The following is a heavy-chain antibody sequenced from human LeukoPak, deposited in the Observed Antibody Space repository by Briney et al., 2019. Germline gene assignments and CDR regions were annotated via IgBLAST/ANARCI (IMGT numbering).Heavy chain of an antibody. Sequence: ASVKVSCKASGGTFSSCAISWVRQAPGQGLEWMGGIIPIFGTANYAQKFQGRVTITTDESTSTAYMELSSLRSEDTAVYYCARADCGGDCNDAFDIWGQGTMVTVSS. J-gene: IGHJ3*02. V-gene: IGHV1-69*05. CDR3: ARADCGGDCNDAFDI. CDR1: GGTFSSCA. D-gene: IGHD2-21*02. CDR2: IIPIFGTA.